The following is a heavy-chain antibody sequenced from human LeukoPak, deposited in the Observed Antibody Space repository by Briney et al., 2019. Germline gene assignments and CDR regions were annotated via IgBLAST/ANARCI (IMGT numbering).Heavy chain of an antibody. J-gene: IGHJ4*02. CDR2: INPNSGGT. CDR1: GCTFTGYY. D-gene: IGHD2-21*02. Sequence: ASVKVSCKASGCTFTGYYMHWVRQAPGQGLEWMGRINPNSGGTNYAQKFQGRVTMTRDTSISTAYMELSRLRSDDTAVYYCAREAYCGGDGYSKGFDYWGQGTLVTVSS. V-gene: IGHV1-2*06. CDR3: AREAYCGGDGYSKGFDY.